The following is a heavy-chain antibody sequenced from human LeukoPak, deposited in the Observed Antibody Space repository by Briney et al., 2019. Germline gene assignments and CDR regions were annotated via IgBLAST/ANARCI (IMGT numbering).Heavy chain of an antibody. D-gene: IGHD7-27*01. CDR1: GYTFTSYG. V-gene: IGHV1-18*01. CDR2: ISAYNGNT. CDR3: ARDVSPMGNPGYFQH. Sequence: ASVKVSCKASGYTFTSYGISWVRQAPGQGLEWMGWISAYNGNTNYAQKLQGRVTMTTDTSTSTAHMELRSLRSDDTAVYYCARDVSPMGNPGYFQHWGQGTLVTVSS. J-gene: IGHJ1*01.